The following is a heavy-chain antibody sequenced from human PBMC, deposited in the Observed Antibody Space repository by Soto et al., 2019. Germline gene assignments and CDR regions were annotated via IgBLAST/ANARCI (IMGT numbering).Heavy chain of an antibody. CDR3: ARRGYSAYDSYYFDY. D-gene: IGHD5-12*01. CDR2: MNPNSGNT. J-gene: IGHJ4*02. Sequence: ASVAVSCKASGYTFTSYDSKWVRQAPGQGLEWMGWMNPNSGNTGYAQKFQGRVTMTRNTSISTAYMELSSLRSEDTAVYYCARRGYSAYDSYYFDYWGQGTLVTVSS. CDR1: GYTFTSYD. V-gene: IGHV1-8*01.